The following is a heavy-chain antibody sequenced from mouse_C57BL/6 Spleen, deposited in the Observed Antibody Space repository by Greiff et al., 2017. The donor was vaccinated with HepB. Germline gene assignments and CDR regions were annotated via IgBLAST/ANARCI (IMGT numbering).Heavy chain of an antibody. Sequence: EVQRVESGGDLVKPGGSLKLSCAASGFTFSSYGMSWVRQTPDKRLEWVATISSGGSYTYYPDSVKGRFTISRDNAKNTLYLQMSSLKSEDTAMYYCARHPHIPAWFAYWGQGTLVTVSA. J-gene: IGHJ3*01. CDR1: GFTFSSYG. V-gene: IGHV5-6*01. CDR2: ISSGGSYT. CDR3: ARHPHIPAWFAY.